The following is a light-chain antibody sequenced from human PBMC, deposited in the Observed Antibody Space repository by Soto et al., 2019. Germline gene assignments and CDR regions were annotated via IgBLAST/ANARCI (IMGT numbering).Light chain of an antibody. J-gene: IGKJ4*01. CDR2: DAS. Sequence: EIVMTQSPATLSVSPGVRATLSCRASQSITGNLTWYQQKPGQAPRLLIYDASTRATGIPARFSGSGSGTEFTLTISSLQSEDFAVYYCQQYHNWPLTFGGGTKVEIK. CDR1: QSITGN. CDR3: QQYHNWPLT. V-gene: IGKV3-15*01.